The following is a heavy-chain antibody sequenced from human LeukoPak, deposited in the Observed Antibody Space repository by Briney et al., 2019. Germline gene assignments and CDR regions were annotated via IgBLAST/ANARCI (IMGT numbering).Heavy chain of an antibody. CDR2: ISSSSSTI. Sequence: GGSLRLSCGVSGFTFSSSSMNWVRQAPGEGLDWVSYISSSSSTIYYADSVKGRLTISRDNAKNSLYLKMNSLRDEDTAVYYCARYFDSWGQGTLVTVSS. CDR3: ARYFDS. J-gene: IGHJ4*02. V-gene: IGHV3-48*02. CDR1: GFTFSSSS.